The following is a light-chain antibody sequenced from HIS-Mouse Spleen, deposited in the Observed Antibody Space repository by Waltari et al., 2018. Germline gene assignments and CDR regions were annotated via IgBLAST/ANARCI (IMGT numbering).Light chain of an antibody. Sequence: SYELTQPPSVSVSPGQTARITCSGDALPKKYAYWYQQKSGQAPVLVIYEDSKRPSGIPDRFSGSSSGTMATLTISGGKVEDEADYYCYSTDSSGNHRVFGGGTKLTVL. J-gene: IGLJ2*01. CDR2: EDS. CDR3: YSTDSSGNHRV. V-gene: IGLV3-10*01. CDR1: ALPKKY.